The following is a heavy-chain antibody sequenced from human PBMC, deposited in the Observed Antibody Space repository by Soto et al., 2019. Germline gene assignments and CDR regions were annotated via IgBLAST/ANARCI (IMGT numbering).Heavy chain of an antibody. D-gene: IGHD3-10*01. V-gene: IGHV4-39*01. CDR3: ARHRPHGGYGMDV. CDR2: IYYSGST. CDR1: GGSISSSSYY. Sequence: TSETLSLTCTVSGGSISSSSYYWGWIRQPPGKGLEWIGSIYYSGSTYYNPSLKSRVTISVDTSKNQFSLKLSSVTAADTAVYYCARHRPHGGYGMDVWGQGTTVTVSS. J-gene: IGHJ6*02.